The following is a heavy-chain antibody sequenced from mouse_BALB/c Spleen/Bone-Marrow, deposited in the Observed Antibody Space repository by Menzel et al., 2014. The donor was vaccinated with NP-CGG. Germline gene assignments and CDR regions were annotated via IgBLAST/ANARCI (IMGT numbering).Heavy chain of an antibody. CDR1: GYTFTEST. CDR2: INPNNGPT. Sequence: VQLQQSGPELVKPGASVKISCKTSGYTFTESTINWVKQSHGKSLEWIGGINPNNGPTGYNQKFKGKATLTVDKSSSTAYLELRSLTSDDSAVYYCARRDYGPAWFTYWGQGTLVTVSA. V-gene: IGHV1-18*01. CDR3: ARRDYGPAWFTY. D-gene: IGHD1-1*01. J-gene: IGHJ3*01.